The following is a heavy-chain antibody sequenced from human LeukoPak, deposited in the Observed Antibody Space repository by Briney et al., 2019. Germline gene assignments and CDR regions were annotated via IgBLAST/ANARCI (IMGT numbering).Heavy chain of an antibody. D-gene: IGHD3-16*02. CDR3: ARDYDYVWGSYRPTGDY. CDR1: GFTFSSYW. CDR2: IKQDGSEK. J-gene: IGHJ4*02. V-gene: IGHV3-7*01. Sequence: GGSLGLSCAASGFTFSSYWMSWVRQAPGKGLEWVANIKQDGSEKYYVDSVKGRFTISRDNAKNSLYLQMNSLRAEDTAVYYCARDYDYVWGSYRPTGDYWGQGTLVTVSS.